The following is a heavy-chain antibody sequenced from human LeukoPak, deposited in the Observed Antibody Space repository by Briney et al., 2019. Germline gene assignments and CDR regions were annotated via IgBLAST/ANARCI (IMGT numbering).Heavy chain of an antibody. CDR1: GFTFSSYG. CDR3: AKAKDIVVVPAAISSDY. Sequence: PGRSLRLSCAASGFTFSSYGMHWVRQAPGKGLEWVAVISYDGSNNYYADSVKGRFTISRDNSKNTLYLQMNSLRAEDTAVYYCAKAKDIVVVPAAISSDYWGQGTLVTVSS. V-gene: IGHV3-30*18. D-gene: IGHD2-2*02. CDR2: ISYDGSNN. J-gene: IGHJ4*02.